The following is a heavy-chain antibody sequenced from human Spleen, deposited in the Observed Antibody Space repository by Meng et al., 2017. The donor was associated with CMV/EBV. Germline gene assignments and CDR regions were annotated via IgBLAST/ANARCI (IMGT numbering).Heavy chain of an antibody. Sequence: GGSLRLSCAASGFTFSSYAMSWVRQAPGRGLEWVSVIYSGGSTYYADSVKGRFTISRDDAKSSLYLQMSSLRADDTALYYCARELPGSWEPFDYWGQGTLVTVSS. CDR3: ARELPGSWEPFDY. CDR2: IYSGGST. CDR1: GFTFSSYA. V-gene: IGHV3-23*03. D-gene: IGHD2-15*01. J-gene: IGHJ4*02.